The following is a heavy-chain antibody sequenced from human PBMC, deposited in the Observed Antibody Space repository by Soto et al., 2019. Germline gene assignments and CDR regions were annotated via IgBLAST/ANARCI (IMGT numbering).Heavy chain of an antibody. Sequence: QVHLVQSGGELKKPGASVKVSCRASGYNFSDFGITWVRQAPGQGLEWMGWISGKNGNTNYAQKVQGRLTLTAATSTRTADMEMRALTSDDTGIYCCARSDYYEDTGTFENWGQGTPVTVSS. J-gene: IGHJ4*02. CDR1: GYNFSDFG. CDR3: ARSDYYEDTGTFEN. CDR2: ISGKNGNT. D-gene: IGHD4-17*01. V-gene: IGHV1-18*04.